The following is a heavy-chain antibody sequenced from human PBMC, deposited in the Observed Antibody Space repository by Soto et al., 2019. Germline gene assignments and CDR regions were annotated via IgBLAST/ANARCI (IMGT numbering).Heavy chain of an antibody. CDR3: ARSDRDYAYALNV. Sequence: EAQLVESGGGLIQPGGSLRLSCAASGFTVSDNYITWVRQAPGKGLEWVSLLYSGGRIYYADSVKGRFTISRDTSKTTLYLQMSSLRTEDTAVYYCARSDRDYAYALNVWGQGPTVTVSS. V-gene: IGHV3-53*01. CDR2: LYSGGRI. J-gene: IGHJ6*02. CDR1: GFTVSDNY. D-gene: IGHD3-16*01.